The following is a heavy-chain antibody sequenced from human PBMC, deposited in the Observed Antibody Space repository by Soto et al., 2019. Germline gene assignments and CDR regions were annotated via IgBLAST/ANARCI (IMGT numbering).Heavy chain of an antibody. CDR3: ASTYSTSCYWFDP. CDR1: GFSLSNAGLG. J-gene: IGHJ5*02. V-gene: IGHV2-26*04. D-gene: IGHD6-13*01. Sequence: QVTVKESGPVLVKPTETLTLTCTVSGFSLSNAGLGVSWIRQPPGKALEWLAHIFSNDEKSYSTSLKSRLTIPKDTSQTQVVLTMTNLDPVDTATYYCASTYSTSCYWFDPWGQGTLVTVSS. CDR2: IFSNDEK.